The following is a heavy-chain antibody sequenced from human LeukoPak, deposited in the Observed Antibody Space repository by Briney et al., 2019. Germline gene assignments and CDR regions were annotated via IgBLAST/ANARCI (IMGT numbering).Heavy chain of an antibody. J-gene: IGHJ4*02. CDR2: IIPIFGTA. Sequence: AASVKVSCTASGGTFSSYAISWVRQAPGQGLEWMGGIIPIFGTANYAQKFQGRVTITADESTSTAYMELSSLRSEDTAVYYCARVSDSSGDRKYYFDYWGQGTLVTVSS. CDR1: GGTFSSYA. CDR3: ARVSDSSGDRKYYFDY. V-gene: IGHV1-69*13. D-gene: IGHD3-22*01.